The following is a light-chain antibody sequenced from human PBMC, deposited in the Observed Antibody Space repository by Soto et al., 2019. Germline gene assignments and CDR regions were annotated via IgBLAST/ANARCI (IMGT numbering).Light chain of an antibody. CDR2: GAS. J-gene: IGKJ1*01. V-gene: IGKV3-15*01. Sequence: EIVMTQSPATLSVSPGERATLSCRASQSVSSNLAWYQQKPGQAPRLLIYGASTMATGIPARFSGSGSGTECTLTISSLRCEDLAVYFFEQYKNWPPLTFGQGTKM. CDR3: EQYKNWPPLT. CDR1: QSVSSN.